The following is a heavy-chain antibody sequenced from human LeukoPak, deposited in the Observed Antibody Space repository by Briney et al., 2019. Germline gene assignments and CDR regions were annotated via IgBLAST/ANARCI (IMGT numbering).Heavy chain of an antibody. V-gene: IGHV4-4*09. D-gene: IGHD2-21*02. CDR2: IYTSGST. CDR1: GGSISSYY. Sequence: SETLSLTCTVSGGSISSYYRSWIRQPPGKGLEWIGYIYTSGSTNYNPSLKSRVTISVDTSKNQFSLKLSSVTAADTAVYYCARDRVTGYAFDIWGQGTMVTVSS. J-gene: IGHJ3*02. CDR3: ARDRVTGYAFDI.